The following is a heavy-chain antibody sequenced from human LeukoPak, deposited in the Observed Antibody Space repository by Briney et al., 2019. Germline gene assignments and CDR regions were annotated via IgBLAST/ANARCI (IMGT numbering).Heavy chain of an antibody. CDR2: IIPILGIA. V-gene: IGHV1-69*02. CDR3: ARTPTGP. CDR1: GPTFSSYT. Sequence: SVKVSXKASGPTFSSYTISCVRQAPGQGLEWIGRIIPILGIANYAQQFQGRVTITADESTSTAYMELSSLRSEDTAVYYCARTPTGPWGQGTLVTVSS. J-gene: IGHJ5*02. D-gene: IGHD4-17*01.